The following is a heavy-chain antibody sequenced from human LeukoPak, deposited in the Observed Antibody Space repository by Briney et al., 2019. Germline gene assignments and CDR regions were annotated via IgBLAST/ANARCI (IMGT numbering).Heavy chain of an antibody. V-gene: IGHV4-59*08. CDR2: IYYSGST. D-gene: IGHD6-13*01. J-gene: IGHJ4*02. Sequence: PSETLSLTCTVSGGSISSYYWSWIRQPPGKGLEWIGYIYYSGSTNYNPSLKSRVTISVDTSKNQFSLKLSSVTAADTAVYYCAREQLVRSFDYWGQGTLVTVSS. CDR3: AREQLVRSFDY. CDR1: GGSISSYY.